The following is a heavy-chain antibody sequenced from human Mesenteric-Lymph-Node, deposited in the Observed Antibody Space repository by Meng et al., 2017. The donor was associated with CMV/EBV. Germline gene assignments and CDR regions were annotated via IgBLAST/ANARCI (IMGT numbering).Heavy chain of an antibody. CDR3: AKGEDIVTTSHFDN. V-gene: IGHV3-23*01. CDR2: TSGSGGSI. Sequence: AAGFTFSSYAMNWVRQAPGKGLEWGSVTSGSGGSINYADYVKGRFTISRDNSKNTLYLQMNSLRAEDTAVYYCAKGEDIVTTSHFDNWGQGTLVTVSS. J-gene: IGHJ4*02. CDR1: GFTFSSYA. D-gene: IGHD5-12*01.